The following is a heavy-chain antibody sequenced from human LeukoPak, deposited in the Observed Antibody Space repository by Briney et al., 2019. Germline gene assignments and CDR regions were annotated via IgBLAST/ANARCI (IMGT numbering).Heavy chain of an antibody. Sequence: PGGSLRLSCAASGFTFSSYEMNWVRQAPGKGLEWVSYISSSGSTIYYADPVKGRFTISRDNAKNSLYLQMNSLRAEDTAVYYCARWYYDILTGYYWFDPWGQGTLVTVSS. J-gene: IGHJ5*02. CDR1: GFTFSSYE. CDR3: ARWYYDILTGYYWFDP. CDR2: ISSSGSTI. V-gene: IGHV3-48*03. D-gene: IGHD3-9*01.